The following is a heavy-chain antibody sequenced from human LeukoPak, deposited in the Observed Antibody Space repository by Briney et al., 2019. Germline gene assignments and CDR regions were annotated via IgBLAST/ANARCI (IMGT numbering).Heavy chain of an antibody. CDR3: ATRHSYGSGSFDY. Sequence: GGSLRPSCAASGFTVSSNYMSWVRQAPGKGLEWVSVIYSGGSTYYADSVKGRFTISRDNSKNTLYLQMNSLRAEDTAVYYCATRHSYGSGSFDYWGQGTLVTVSS. CDR2: IYSGGST. D-gene: IGHD3-10*01. V-gene: IGHV3-53*01. CDR1: GFTVSSNY. J-gene: IGHJ4*02.